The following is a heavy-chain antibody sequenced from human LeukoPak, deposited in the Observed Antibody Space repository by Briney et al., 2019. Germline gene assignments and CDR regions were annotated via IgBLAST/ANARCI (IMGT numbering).Heavy chain of an antibody. CDR1: GGSISSYY. CDR2: IYYSGSI. V-gene: IGHV4-59*01. J-gene: IGHJ5*02. CDR3: ARARYSGYSSSWSLFDP. D-gene: IGHD6-13*01. Sequence: SETLSLTCTGSGGSISSYYWSWLRQPPGKGQEGLGYIYYSGSINYNPSLKSRVTISVDTSKNQFSLKLSSVTAADTAVYYCARARYSGYSSSWSLFDPWGQGTLVTVSS.